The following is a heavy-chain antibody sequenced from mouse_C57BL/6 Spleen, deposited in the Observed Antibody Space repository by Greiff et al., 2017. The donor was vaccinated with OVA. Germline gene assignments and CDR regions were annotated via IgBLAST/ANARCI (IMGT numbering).Heavy chain of an antibody. V-gene: IGHV7-3*01. CDR1: GFTFTDYY. Sequence: EVQRAESGGGLVQPGGSLSLSCAASGFTFTDYYMSWVRQPPGKALEWLGFIRNKANGYTTEYSASVKGRFTISRDNSQSILYLQMNALRAEDSATYYCARGGSNWYFDVWGTGTTVTVSS. CDR3: ARGGSNWYFDV. J-gene: IGHJ1*03. D-gene: IGHD1-1*01. CDR2: IRNKANGYTT.